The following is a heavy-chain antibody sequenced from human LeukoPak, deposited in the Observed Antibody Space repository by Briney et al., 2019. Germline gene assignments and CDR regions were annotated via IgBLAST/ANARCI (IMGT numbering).Heavy chain of an antibody. CDR1: GDSVSNYNAA. CDR2: TYYRSRWCY. D-gene: IGHD5/OR15-5a*01. CDR3: ARGQRGSTVSLFVY. Sequence: SHTLSLSCGISGDSVSNYNAACNWIRQSPSRGLELLGRTYYRSRWCYDYAASVKRRITVDPDTSTNQFSLQLNSVTPEDTAVYYCARGQRGSTVSLFVYWGQGTLVTVSS. J-gene: IGHJ4*02. V-gene: IGHV6-1*01.